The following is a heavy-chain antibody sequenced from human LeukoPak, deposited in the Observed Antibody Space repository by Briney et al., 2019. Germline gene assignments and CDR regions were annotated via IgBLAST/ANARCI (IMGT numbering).Heavy chain of an antibody. CDR2: INHSGST. Sequence: PSETLSLTCAVYGGSFSGYYWSWIRHPPGKGLEWIGEINHSGSTNYNPSLKSRVTISVDTSKNQFSLKLSSVTAADTAVYYCARRTTVTTLTGWGEGTLVTVSS. CDR3: ARRTTVTTLTG. D-gene: IGHD4-17*01. J-gene: IGHJ4*02. CDR1: GGSFSGYY. V-gene: IGHV4-34*01.